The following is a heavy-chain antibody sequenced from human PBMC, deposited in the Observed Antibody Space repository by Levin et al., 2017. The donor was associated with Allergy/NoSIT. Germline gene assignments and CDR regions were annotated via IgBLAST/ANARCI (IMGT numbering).Heavy chain of an antibody. CDR3: ARDRVVTAGSYWPDAFEI. V-gene: IGHV1-2*02. CDR1: GYTFTGYY. CDR2: INPNSGDT. Sequence: ASVKVSCKASGYTFTGYYMQWVRQAPGQGLEWMGWINPNSGDTKYAQKFQGRVTMTRDTSINTAYMEVSRLRSDDTAVYYCARDRVVTAGSYWPDAFEIWGQGTMVTVSS. D-gene: IGHD3-10*01. J-gene: IGHJ3*02.